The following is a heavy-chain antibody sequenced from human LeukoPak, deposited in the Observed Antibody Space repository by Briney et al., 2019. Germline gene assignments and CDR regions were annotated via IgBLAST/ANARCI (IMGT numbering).Heavy chain of an antibody. Sequence: GESLKISCKGSGYSFTSYWIGWVRQMPGKGLAWMGIIYPGDSDTRYSPSFQGQVTISADKSISTAYLQWSSLKASDTAMYYCASGYSSSWYRMDYWGQGTLVTVSS. D-gene: IGHD6-13*01. CDR2: IYPGDSDT. CDR1: GYSFTSYW. V-gene: IGHV5-51*01. J-gene: IGHJ4*02. CDR3: ASGYSSSWYRMDY.